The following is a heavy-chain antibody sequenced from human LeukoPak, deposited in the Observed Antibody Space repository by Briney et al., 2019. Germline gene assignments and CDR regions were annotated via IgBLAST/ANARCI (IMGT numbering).Heavy chain of an antibody. CDR1: GLTLSNVW. V-gene: IGHV3-15*07. D-gene: IGHD3-22*01. CDR3: AQGSGQYYDY. J-gene: IGHJ4*02. CDR2: IKSKTAGGTT. Sequence: GGSLRLSCAVSGLTLSNVWMNWVRQAPGKGLEWVGRIKSKTAGGTTDFAAPVKGRFTISRDDSKNTLYLQMNSLTSEDTAVYYCAQGSGQYYDYWGQGTLVTVSS.